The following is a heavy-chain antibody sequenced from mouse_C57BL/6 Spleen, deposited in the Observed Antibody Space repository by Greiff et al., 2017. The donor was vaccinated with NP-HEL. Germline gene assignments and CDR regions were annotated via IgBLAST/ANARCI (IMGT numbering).Heavy chain of an antibody. CDR3: ARGATVVATNYFDY. CDR1: GYTFTSYD. V-gene: IGHV1-85*01. J-gene: IGHJ2*01. CDR2: IYPRDGST. Sequence: QVQLKQSGPELVKPGASVKLSCKASGYTFTSYDINWVKQRPGQGLEWIGWIYPRDGSTKYNEKFKGKATLTVDTSSSTAYMELHSLTSEDSAVYFCARGATVVATNYFDYWGQGTTLTVSS. D-gene: IGHD1-1*01.